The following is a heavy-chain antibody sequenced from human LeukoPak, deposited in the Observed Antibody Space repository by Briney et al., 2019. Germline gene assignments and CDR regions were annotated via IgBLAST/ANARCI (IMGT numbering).Heavy chain of an antibody. Sequence: SETLSLTCIVSGGSISSSSNYWGWVRQPQGKGLEWIETVYSTGSTTYSNPSLKSRVTISVDTSKNQFSLKLSSVTAAYTAVYYCARHEEEDGYNAKTIDYWGQGTLVTVSS. CDR1: GGSISSSSNY. D-gene: IGHD5-24*01. CDR2: VYSTGSTT. CDR3: ARHEEEDGYNAKTIDY. J-gene: IGHJ4*02. V-gene: IGHV4-39*01.